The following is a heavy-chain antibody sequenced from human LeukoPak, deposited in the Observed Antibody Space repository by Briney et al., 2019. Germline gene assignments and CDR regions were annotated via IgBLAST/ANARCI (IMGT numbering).Heavy chain of an antibody. J-gene: IGHJ4*02. V-gene: IGHV4-59*11. D-gene: IGHD6-13*01. CDR3: ARGVYIAAAQYGY. CDR2: IYYSGTT. CDR1: GFTFSTHG. Sequence: GSLRLSCAASGFTFSTHGMSWIRQPPGKGLEWIGYIYYSGTTNYNPSLKSRVTISVDTSKNQFSLKLSSVTAADTAVYYCARGVYIAAAQYGYWGQGTLVTVSS.